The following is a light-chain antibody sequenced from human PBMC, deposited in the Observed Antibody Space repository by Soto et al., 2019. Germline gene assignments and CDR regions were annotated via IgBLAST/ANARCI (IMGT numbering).Light chain of an antibody. V-gene: IGKV3-15*01. CDR2: AAS. CDR1: QSVRSN. J-gene: IGKJ5*01. Sequence: EIVLPQSPATLSVSPADRTTLFCRSSQSVRSNLAWYQQKPGQAPRLVIYAASTRATGIPDRFSGSVSGTEFTLTLSSLQSEDFAVYYCQQYNEWPPFTFGQGTRLEI. CDR3: QQYNEWPPFT.